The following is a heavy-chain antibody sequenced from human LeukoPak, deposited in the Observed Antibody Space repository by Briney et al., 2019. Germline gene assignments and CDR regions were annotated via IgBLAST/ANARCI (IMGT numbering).Heavy chain of an antibody. CDR2: VSPNGVTT. D-gene: IGHD5-24*01. CDR3: AKDGGWLQYGN. J-gene: IGHJ4*02. CDR1: GLTFSRHG. V-gene: IGHV3-23*01. Sequence: GGTLRLSCAASGLTFSRHGMNWVRQAPGKGLEWVSGVSPNGVTTYYADSVKGRFAISRDNSKGTVHLQMNTLRPEDTAIYYCAKDGGWLQYGNWGRGTLVTVSS.